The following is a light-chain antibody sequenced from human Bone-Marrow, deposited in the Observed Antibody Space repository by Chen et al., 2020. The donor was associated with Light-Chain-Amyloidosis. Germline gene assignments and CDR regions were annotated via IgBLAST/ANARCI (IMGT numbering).Light chain of an antibody. CDR3: QVWDRSSDRPV. CDR1: NIGSTS. CDR2: DDS. J-gene: IGLJ3*02. Sequence: SYVLTQPSSVSVAPGQTATIACGGNNIGSTSVHWYQQTPGQAPLLVVYDDSDRPSGIPERLSGSNSGNTSTLTISRGEAGDEADDYGQVWDRSSDRPVFVGGTKLTVL. V-gene: IGLV3-21*02.